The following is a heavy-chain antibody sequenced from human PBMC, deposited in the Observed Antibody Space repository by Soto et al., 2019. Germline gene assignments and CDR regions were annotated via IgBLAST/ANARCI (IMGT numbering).Heavy chain of an antibody. Sequence: QVQLQESGPGLVTPSETLSLTCTVSGGSISPYYWSWIRQPPGKGLEWIAYIYYSGSTNYNPSLKSRVTMSVDTSKNQFSQKLSSVTVADTAVYYCARHIDLDQRGMDAWGQGTTVTVSS. CDR1: GGSISPYY. V-gene: IGHV4-59*08. CDR3: ARHIDLDQRGMDA. CDR2: IYYSGST. D-gene: IGHD2-21*01. J-gene: IGHJ6*02.